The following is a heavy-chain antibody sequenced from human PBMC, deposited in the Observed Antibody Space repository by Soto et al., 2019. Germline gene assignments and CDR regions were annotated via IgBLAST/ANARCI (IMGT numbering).Heavy chain of an antibody. CDR2: INGSGGST. CDR1: GFTFNNYA. D-gene: IGHD5-18*01. V-gene: IGHV3-23*01. Sequence: QLLESGGGLVQPGGSLRLSCAASGFTFNNYAMTWVRQAPGKGLEWVSEINGSGGSTYYADSVKGRFTISRDNSNNTLYLQMNSLRAVDTAVYYCAKDLFFGNTYGYFDHWGQGTLVTVSS. J-gene: IGHJ4*02. CDR3: AKDLFFGNTYGYFDH.